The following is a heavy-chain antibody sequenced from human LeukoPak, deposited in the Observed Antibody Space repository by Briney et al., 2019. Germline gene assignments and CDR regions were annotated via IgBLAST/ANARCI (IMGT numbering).Heavy chain of an antibody. D-gene: IGHD5-12*01. V-gene: IGHV1-2*02. CDR3: SRGRADGYSGYDFGDY. CDR2: INPNSGGT. J-gene: IGHJ4*02. Sequence: ASVKVSCKASGYTFTGYYMHWVRQAPGQGLEWMGWINPNSGGTDYAQKFQGRVTMARDTSISTAYMEPSSLTSDDTAVYYCSRGRADGYSGYDFGDYWGQGTLSPSPQ. CDR1: GYTFTGYY.